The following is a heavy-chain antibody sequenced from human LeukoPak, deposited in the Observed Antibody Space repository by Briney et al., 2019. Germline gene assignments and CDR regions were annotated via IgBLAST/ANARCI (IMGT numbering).Heavy chain of an antibody. V-gene: IGHV1-69*05. Sequence: SVKVSCKASGGTFSSYAISWVRQAPGQGLEWMGGIIPIFGTANYAQKFQGRVTITTDESTSTAYMELSSLRSEDTAVYYCARGKTYSGSYYYYMDVWGKGTTVTVSS. J-gene: IGHJ6*03. CDR2: IIPIFGTA. CDR3: ARGKTYSGSYYYYMDV. CDR1: GGTFSSYA. D-gene: IGHD1-26*01.